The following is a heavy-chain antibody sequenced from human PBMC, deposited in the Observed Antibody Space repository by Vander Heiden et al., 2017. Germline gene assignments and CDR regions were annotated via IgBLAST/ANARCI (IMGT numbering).Heavy chain of an antibody. CDR3: ARDADTSSHYSLLDY. CDR1: GFTFSSYG. D-gene: IGHD3-22*01. J-gene: IGHJ4*02. V-gene: IGHV3-33*01. Sequence: QVQLVESGGGVVQPGWSPRLPCAPSGFTFSSYGMHWVRQAPGKGLEWVAVSWYHGNREDYVDSVRGRFTVSRDQSKKMVYLQMDSLRAEDTAVYYCARDADTSSHYSLLDYWGQGTLVTVSS. CDR2: SWYHGNRE.